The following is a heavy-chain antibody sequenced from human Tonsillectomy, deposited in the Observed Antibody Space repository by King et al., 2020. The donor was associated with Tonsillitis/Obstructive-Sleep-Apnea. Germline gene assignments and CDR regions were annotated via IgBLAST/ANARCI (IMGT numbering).Heavy chain of an antibody. J-gene: IGHJ5*02. CDR2: INPSGGST. CDR1: GYTFTSYY. D-gene: IGHD3-3*01. Sequence: QLVQSGAEVKKPGASVKVSCKASGYTFTSYYMHWVRQAPGQGLEWMGIINPSGGSTSYAQKFQGRVTMTRDTSTRTVYMELSSLRSEDTAVYYCARDRRGITIFGVVIMKKNWFDPWGQGTLVTVSS. V-gene: IGHV1-46*01. CDR3: ARDRRGITIFGVVIMKKNWFDP.